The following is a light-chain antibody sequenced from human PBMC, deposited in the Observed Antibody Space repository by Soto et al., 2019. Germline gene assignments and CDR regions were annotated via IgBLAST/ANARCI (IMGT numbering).Light chain of an antibody. CDR3: QQYGSSPET. CDR2: GAS. V-gene: IGKV3-20*01. Sequence: EIVLTQSPGTLSLSPGESATLSCRASQSVSSSHLVWYQHKPGQAPRLLIHGASSRATGIPDRFSGSGSGTDFTLTISRLEPEDSAVYYCQQYGSSPETFGQGTKVEIK. CDR1: QSVSSSH. J-gene: IGKJ1*01.